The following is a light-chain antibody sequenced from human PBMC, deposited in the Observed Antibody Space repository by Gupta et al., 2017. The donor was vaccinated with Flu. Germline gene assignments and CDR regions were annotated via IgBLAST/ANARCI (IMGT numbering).Light chain of an antibody. Sequence: RDVGGYKSVSWYQKGPGKAPKLIIYEVNTRPSGVPDRFSGSKSGNTASLTVSSLQTDDEGDYYCSSYAGSARIYVFGTGTAVTV. J-gene: IGLJ1*01. V-gene: IGLV2-8*01. CDR1: RDVGGYKS. CDR3: SSYAGSARIYV. CDR2: EVN.